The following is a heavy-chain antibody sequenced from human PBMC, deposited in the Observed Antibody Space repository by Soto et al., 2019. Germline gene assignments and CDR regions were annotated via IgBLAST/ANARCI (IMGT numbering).Heavy chain of an antibody. D-gene: IGHD1-7*01. CDR1: GGSFSSSA. CDR3: ARDELEVQGGGACYY. V-gene: IGHV1-69*12. CDR2: IIPIFASP. J-gene: IGHJ4*02. Sequence: QVQLVQSGAEVKKPGSSVKVSCKASGGSFSSSAITWVRQAPGQGLEWMGGIIPIFASPNYAQKFQGRVTITADESTNTAYMELSSLRSEDTAIYYCARDELEVQGGGACYYWGQGTLVTVSS.